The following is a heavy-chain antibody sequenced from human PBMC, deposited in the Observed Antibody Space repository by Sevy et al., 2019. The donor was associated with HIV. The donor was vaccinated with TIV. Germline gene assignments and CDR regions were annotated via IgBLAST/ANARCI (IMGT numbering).Heavy chain of an antibody. CDR1: GFTFGDYA. V-gene: IGHV3-49*03. D-gene: IGHD5-12*01. J-gene: IGHJ4*02. Sequence: GGSLRLSCTSSGFTFGDYAMSWFRQAPGKGLEWVAFIRRNSHEPYGEATKYAASVKGRFTISRHDSKSIAYLKMNSLKTDDTAVYHCTRALATADTPEYYFDYWGQGILVTVSS. CDR2: IRRNSHEPYGEAT. CDR3: TRALATADTPEYYFDY.